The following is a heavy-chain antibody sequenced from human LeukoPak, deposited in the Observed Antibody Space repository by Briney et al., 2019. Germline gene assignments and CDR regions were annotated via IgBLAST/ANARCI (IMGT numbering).Heavy chain of an antibody. J-gene: IGHJ4*02. CDR2: ISSSGSTI. CDR3: VKDQLYYYDSSAYY. V-gene: IGHV3-48*03. Sequence: GGSLRLSCAASGFTFSSYEMNWVRQAPGKGLEWVSYISSSGSTIYYADSVKGRFTISRDNAKNSLYLQMNSLRAEDTAVYYCVKDQLYYYDSSAYYWGQGTLVTVSS. CDR1: GFTFSSYE. D-gene: IGHD3-22*01.